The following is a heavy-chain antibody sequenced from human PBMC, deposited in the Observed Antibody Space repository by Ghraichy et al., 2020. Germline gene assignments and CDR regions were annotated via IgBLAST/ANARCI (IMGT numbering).Heavy chain of an antibody. CDR2: ISGSGGIT. J-gene: IGHJ3*02. CDR1: GFTFRTYG. CDR3: VKENGDYIFSAFDI. D-gene: IGHD4-17*01. Sequence: GGSLRLSCEASGFTFRTYGMSWVRQAPGKGLEWVSSISGSGGITYYADSVKGRFTTSRDNFKGTLYLQMHSLRAEDMAIYYCVKENGDYIFSAFDIWGQGTVVTVSS. V-gene: IGHV3-23*01.